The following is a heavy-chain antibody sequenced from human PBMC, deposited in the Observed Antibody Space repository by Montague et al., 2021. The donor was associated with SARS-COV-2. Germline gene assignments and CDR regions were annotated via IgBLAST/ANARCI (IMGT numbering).Heavy chain of an antibody. D-gene: IGHD2-15*01. J-gene: IGHJ4*02. Sequence: SLRLSCAASGFTFSSYSMNWVRQAPGKGLEWVSSIGSSSSYIYYADSVKGRFTISRDNAKNSLYLQMNSLRAEDTAVYYCARVGGMEYCSGGNCYLDYWGQGTLVTVSS. CDR1: GFTFSSYS. V-gene: IGHV3-21*01. CDR3: ARVGGMEYCSGGNCYLDY. CDR2: IGSSSSYI.